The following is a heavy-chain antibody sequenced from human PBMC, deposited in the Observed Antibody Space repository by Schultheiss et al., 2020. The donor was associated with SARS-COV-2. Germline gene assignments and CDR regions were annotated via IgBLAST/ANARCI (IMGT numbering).Heavy chain of an antibody. V-gene: IGHV4-38-2*01. CDR2: IYHSGST. CDR3: ASPLRIAAAGTTINAFDI. D-gene: IGHD6-13*01. Sequence: SETLSLTCAVYGGSFSGYYWGWIRQPPGKGLEWIGSIYHSGSTYYNPSLKSRVTISVDTSKNQFSLKLSSVTAADTAVYYCASPLRIAAAGTTINAFDIWGQGTMVTVSS. J-gene: IGHJ3*02. CDR1: GGSFSGYY.